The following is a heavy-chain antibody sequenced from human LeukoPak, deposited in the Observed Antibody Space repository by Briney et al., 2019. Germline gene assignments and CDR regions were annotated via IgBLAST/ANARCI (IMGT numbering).Heavy chain of an antibody. CDR3: ATDYGDFQGRAFDI. D-gene: IGHD4-17*01. CDR2: IYSGGST. J-gene: IGHJ3*02. Sequence: PGGSLRLSCTGSGFTFGDHSVSWVRQAPGKGLEWVSVIYSGGSTYYADSVRGRFTISRDNSKNTLYLQMNSLRAEDTAVYYCATDYGDFQGRAFDIWGQGTMVTVSS. V-gene: IGHV3-53*01. CDR1: GFTFGDHS.